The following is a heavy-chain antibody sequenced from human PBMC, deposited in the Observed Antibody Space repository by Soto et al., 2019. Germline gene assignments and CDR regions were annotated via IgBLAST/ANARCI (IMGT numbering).Heavy chain of an antibody. D-gene: IGHD3-10*01. CDR3: ARAVRSGSYPYYYYGMDD. V-gene: IGHV3-74*01. CDR1: GFTFSNYW. J-gene: IGHJ6*02. Sequence: EVQVVESGGGLVXPGGSLRLSCAASGFTFSNYWMQWVRQAPGKGLVWVSRINSDGSSTSYADSVKGRFTISRDNAKNTXXLQMNSLRAEDTAVYYCARAVRSGSYPYYYYGMDDWGQGTTVTVSS. CDR2: INSDGSST.